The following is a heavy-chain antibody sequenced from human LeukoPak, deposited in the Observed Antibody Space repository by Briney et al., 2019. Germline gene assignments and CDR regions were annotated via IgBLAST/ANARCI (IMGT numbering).Heavy chain of an antibody. V-gene: IGHV4-38-2*02. D-gene: IGHD3-22*01. Sequence: SETLSLTCTVSGYSISSGYYWGWIRQPPGKGLEWIGSIYHSGSTYYNPSLKSRVTISVDTSKNQFSLKLSSVTAADTAMYYCARVEVVVITTWFDYWGQGTLVTVSS. J-gene: IGHJ4*02. CDR1: GYSISSGYY. CDR3: ARVEVVVITTWFDY. CDR2: IYHSGST.